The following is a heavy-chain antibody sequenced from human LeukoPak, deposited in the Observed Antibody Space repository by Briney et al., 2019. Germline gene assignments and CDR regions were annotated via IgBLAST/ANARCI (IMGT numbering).Heavy chain of an antibody. CDR2: INTDGSVT. Sequence: GGSLRLSCAASGFPFSAYWMHWVRQAPGKGLAWVSTINTDGSVTTHADSVKGRFTISRDNAENTLYLQMNSLRGEDTAVYYCAKDYNYGQTDSWGQGTLVTVSS. CDR3: AKDYNYGQTDS. D-gene: IGHD5-18*01. CDR1: GFPFSAYW. V-gene: IGHV3-74*03. J-gene: IGHJ4*02.